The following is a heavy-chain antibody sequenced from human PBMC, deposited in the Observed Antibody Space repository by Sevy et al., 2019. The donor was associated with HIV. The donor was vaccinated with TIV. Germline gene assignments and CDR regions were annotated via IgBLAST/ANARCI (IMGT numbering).Heavy chain of an antibody. CDR1: GFTFSRYD. J-gene: IGHJ3*02. CDR3: ARGHGGNGPGPDDAFDI. Sequence: GGSLRLSCAASGFTFSRYDMHWVRQVTGKGLEWVAAIGTLHDTFYADSVKGRFTISRDSATKSLFLQMNSLRVGDTAVYYYARGHGGNGPGPDDAFDIWGQGTMVTVSS. V-gene: IGHV3-13*01. CDR2: IGTLHDT. D-gene: IGHD3-10*01.